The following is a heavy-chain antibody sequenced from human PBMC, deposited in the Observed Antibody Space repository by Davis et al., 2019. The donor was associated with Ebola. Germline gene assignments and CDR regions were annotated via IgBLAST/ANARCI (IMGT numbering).Heavy chain of an antibody. CDR1: GFTFSSYA. CDR2: ISGSGGST. Sequence: GGSLRLSCAASGFTFSSYAMSWVRQAPGKGLEWVSAISGSGGSTYYADSVKGRFTVSRDNSKNTLYLHMNSLRDEDTAVYYCAGEVLASFDYWGQGTLVTVSS. V-gene: IGHV3-23*01. D-gene: IGHD4/OR15-4a*01. CDR3: AGEVLASFDY. J-gene: IGHJ4*02.